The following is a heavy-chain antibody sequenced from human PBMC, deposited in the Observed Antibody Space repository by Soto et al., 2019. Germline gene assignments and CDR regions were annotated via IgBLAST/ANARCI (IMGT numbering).Heavy chain of an antibody. Sequence: QVTLKESGPVLVQPTETLTLTCAVSGFSPRDSKVGVSWIRQPPGKALEWLAHIFWNGEKSYSTSLERRLTSAKDPCKGQVVLTLTNMDPVDTATYFCEHVRQWDGAYSYDYWGRGTLVTVSS. J-gene: IGHJ4*02. D-gene: IGHD1-26*01. CDR2: IFWNGEK. CDR3: EHVRQWDGAYSYDY. CDR1: GFSPRDSKVG. V-gene: IGHV2-26*01.